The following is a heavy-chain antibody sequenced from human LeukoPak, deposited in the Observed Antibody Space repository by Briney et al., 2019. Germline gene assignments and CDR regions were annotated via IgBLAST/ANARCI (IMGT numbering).Heavy chain of an antibody. CDR3: ARDNDGSGFFDY. V-gene: IGHV1-2*02. CDR1: GYTFTGYY. CDR2: INPNSGVT. Sequence: ASVKVSCKASGYTFTGYYIHWVRQAPGQGLEWMGWINPNSGVTNYAQKFQGRVTMTRYTSISTAYTELSRLRSDDTAVYYCARDNDGSGFFDYWGQGTLVTVSS. D-gene: IGHD3-10*01. J-gene: IGHJ4*02.